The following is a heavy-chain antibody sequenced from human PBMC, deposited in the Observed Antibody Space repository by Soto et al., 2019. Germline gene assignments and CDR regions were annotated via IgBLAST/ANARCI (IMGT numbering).Heavy chain of an antibody. CDR2: IYPGDSDT. CDR1: GYTFTNYW. V-gene: IGHV5-51*01. Sequence: PGESLKISCKGSGYTFTNYWIGWVRQMPGKGLEWMGIIYPGDSDTKYNPSFQGQVTISADKSITTTYLRWTSLKASDTAIYYCAASIFYYVMDVWGPGTTVTVSS. CDR3: AASIFYYVMDV. J-gene: IGHJ6*02.